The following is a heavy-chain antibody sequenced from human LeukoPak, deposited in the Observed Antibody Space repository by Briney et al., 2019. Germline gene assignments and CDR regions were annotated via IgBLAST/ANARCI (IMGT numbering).Heavy chain of an antibody. J-gene: IGHJ4*02. CDR2: INHSGST. V-gene: IGHV4-34*01. D-gene: IGHD6-13*01. Sequence: PSETLSLTCAVYGGSFSGYYWSWIRQPPGKGLEWIGEINHSGSTNYNPSLKSRVTISVDTSKNQFSLKLSSVTAADTAVYYCASEGPTTAGLDYWGQGTLVTVSS. CDR3: ASEGPTTAGLDY. CDR1: GGSFSGYY.